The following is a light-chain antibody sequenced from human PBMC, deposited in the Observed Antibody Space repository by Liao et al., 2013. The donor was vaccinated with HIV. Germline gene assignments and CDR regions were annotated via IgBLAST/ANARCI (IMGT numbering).Light chain of an antibody. V-gene: IGLV3-21*04. Sequence: SYELTQPPSVSVAPGKTARITCGGNDIGSKSVHWYQQRSGQAPVVVIYYDSDRPSGIPERFSGSNSGNTATLTISRVEAGDEADYYCQVWDSSSDHHVFGTGTKVTVL. J-gene: IGLJ1*01. CDR3: QVWDSSSDHHV. CDR2: YDS. CDR1: DIGSKS.